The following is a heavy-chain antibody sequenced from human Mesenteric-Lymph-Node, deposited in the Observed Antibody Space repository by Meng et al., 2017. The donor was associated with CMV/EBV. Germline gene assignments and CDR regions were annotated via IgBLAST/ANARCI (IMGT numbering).Heavy chain of an antibody. Sequence: SETLSLTCTVSGGSIISSDYYWSWVRQTPGKGLEWMGNILYSGATYYNPSLRSRLTISVDTSKKQFSLMLSSVTAADTAVYFCARDVGDQGGFDIWGQGTMVTVSS. CDR3: ARDVGDQGGFDI. CDR2: ILYSGAT. J-gene: IGHJ3*02. CDR1: GGSIISSDYY. V-gene: IGHV4-30-4*01. D-gene: IGHD3-10*01.